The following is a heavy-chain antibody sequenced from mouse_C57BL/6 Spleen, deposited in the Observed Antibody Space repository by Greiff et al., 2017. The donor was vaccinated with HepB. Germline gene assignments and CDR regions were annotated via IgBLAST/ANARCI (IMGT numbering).Heavy chain of an antibody. CDR2: ISDGGSYT. CDR3: ARGDRNSNYAGWFAY. CDR1: GFTFSSYA. V-gene: IGHV5-4*01. Sequence: EVQLVESGGGLVKPGGSLKLSCAASGFTFSSYAMSWVRQTPEKRLEWVATISDGGSYTNYTDNVKGRFTIARDNDKNNLDLQLSHLKSEDTAMYYCARGDRNSNYAGWFAYWGQVTLVTVSA. J-gene: IGHJ3*01. D-gene: IGHD2-5*01.